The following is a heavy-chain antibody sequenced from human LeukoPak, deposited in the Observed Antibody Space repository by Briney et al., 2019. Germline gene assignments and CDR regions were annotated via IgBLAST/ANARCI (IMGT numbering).Heavy chain of an antibody. J-gene: IGHJ3*02. Sequence: PSETLSLTCTVSGYSISSGYYWSWIRQPPGKGLEWIGEINHSGSTNYNPSLKSRVTISVDTSKNQFSLRLSSVTAADTAVYYCARRVGSRGAFDIWGQGTMVTVSS. CDR1: GYSISSGYY. V-gene: IGHV4-38-2*02. CDR3: ARRVGSRGAFDI. D-gene: IGHD6-13*01. CDR2: INHSGST.